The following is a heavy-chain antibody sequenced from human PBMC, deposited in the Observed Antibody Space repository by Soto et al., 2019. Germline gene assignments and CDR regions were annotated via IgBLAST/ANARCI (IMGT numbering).Heavy chain of an antibody. D-gene: IGHD1-26*01. CDR2: ISAYNGNT. Sequence: QVQLVQSGAEVKKPGASVKVSCKASGYTFTSYGISWVRQAPGQGLKWMGWISAYNGNTTYAQKLQGRVTTNTDTSTSTAYMELRRLRSDDTGLYYCARGVGWEPLDYWGQGTLVTVSS. CDR1: GYTFTSYG. J-gene: IGHJ4*02. V-gene: IGHV1-18*01. CDR3: ARGVGWEPLDY.